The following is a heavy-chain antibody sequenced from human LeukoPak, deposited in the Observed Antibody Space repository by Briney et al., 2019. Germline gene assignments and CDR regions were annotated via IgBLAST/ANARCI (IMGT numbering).Heavy chain of an antibody. J-gene: IGHJ4*02. CDR1: GCTFSYYA. D-gene: IGHD7-27*01. CDR3: AKDGGLWVSAHWGDS. Sequence: GGSLRLSCAASGCTFSYYALCWLRKAPGTGMGWVSTVSGCGVTTYYPNSVKGRFAVSRDNSKNLLYLQMNSMRAEHTAVYYCAKDGGLWVSAHWGDSWGRGTLVTVSS. CDR2: VSGCGVTT. V-gene: IGHV3-23*01.